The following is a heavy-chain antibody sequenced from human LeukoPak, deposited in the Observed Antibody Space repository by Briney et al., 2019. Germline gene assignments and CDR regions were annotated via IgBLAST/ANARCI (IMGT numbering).Heavy chain of an antibody. D-gene: IGHD6-13*01. CDR3: AREGIAGYYFDY. V-gene: IGHV3-21*01. Sequence: GGSVRLSCTASGFTFSSYSMNWVSQAPGKGLEWVSSISSSSNYIYYADSMKGRFTISRDNAKSSLYLQMNSLRAEDTAVYYCAREGIAGYYFDYWGQGTMITVSS. CDR2: ISSSSNYI. CDR1: GFTFSSYS. J-gene: IGHJ4*02.